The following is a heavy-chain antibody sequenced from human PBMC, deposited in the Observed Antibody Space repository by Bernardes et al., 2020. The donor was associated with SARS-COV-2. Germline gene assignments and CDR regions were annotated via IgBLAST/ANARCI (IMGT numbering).Heavy chain of an antibody. CDR3: ARERPDITGTPRD. CDR1: GYTFTGFQ. CDR2: MNPSTGYT. Sequence: ASVNVSCKASGYTFTGFQMHWVRQAPGQGREWMGRMNPSTGYTKYAQKFQDRVTMTRDTSIRTVYMELNRLRSDDTDGDYCARERPDITGTPRDWGQGTLVTVS. J-gene: IGHJ4*02. V-gene: IGHV1-2*05. D-gene: IGHD1-7*01.